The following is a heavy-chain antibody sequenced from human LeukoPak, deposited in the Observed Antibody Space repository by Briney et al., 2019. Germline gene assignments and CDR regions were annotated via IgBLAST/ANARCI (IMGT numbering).Heavy chain of an antibody. V-gene: IGHV4-30-2*05. CDR2: IYHSGST. D-gene: IGHD3/OR15-3a*01. J-gene: IGHJ6*03. CDR1: GGSISSGGYY. Sequence: PSETLSLTCTVSGGSISSGGYYWSWIRQPPGKGLEWIGYIYHSGSTYYNPSLKSRVTISVDTSTNQFSLKLNSVTAADTAVYYCARIGQSVHYYMDVWGNGTTVDVSS. CDR3: ARIGQSVHYYMDV.